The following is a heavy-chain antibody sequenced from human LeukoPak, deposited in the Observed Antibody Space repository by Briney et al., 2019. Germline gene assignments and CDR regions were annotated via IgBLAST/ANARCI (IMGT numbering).Heavy chain of an antibody. J-gene: IGHJ6*04. Sequence: GASLRLSCAASGFTVSSNYMSWVRQAPGKGLEWVSVIYSGGSTYYADSVKGRFTISRDNSKNTLYLQMNSLRAEDTAVYYCAELGITMIGGVWGKGTTVTISS. V-gene: IGHV3-66*01. CDR3: AELGITMIGGV. CDR2: IYSGGST. D-gene: IGHD3-10*02. CDR1: GFTVSSNY.